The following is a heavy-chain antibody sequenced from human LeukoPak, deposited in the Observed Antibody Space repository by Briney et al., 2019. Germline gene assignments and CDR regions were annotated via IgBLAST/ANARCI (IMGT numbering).Heavy chain of an antibody. J-gene: IGHJ4*02. CDR1: GYTFTGYY. Sequence: GASVNVSCKASGYTFTGYYMHWVRQAHGQGLEWVGWINPNSGGTKNAQKVQGRVTITRDTSISTAYMELNRLRSDDTAVYYCARGGHSGWYGHDSVDYWGQGTLVTVSS. V-gene: IGHV1-2*02. CDR3: ARGGHSGWYGHDSVDY. D-gene: IGHD6-19*01. CDR2: INPNSGGT.